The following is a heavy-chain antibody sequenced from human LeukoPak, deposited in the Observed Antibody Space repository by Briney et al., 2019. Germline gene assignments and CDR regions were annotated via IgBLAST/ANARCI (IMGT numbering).Heavy chain of an antibody. D-gene: IGHD3-16*01. CDR1: RFSFSDYT. Sequence: GGSLRLSCAASRFSFSDYTMSWVRQLPGKGLEWVSGIRHSGVDSSYADSVKGRFTISRDNSKNMLYLQMNSLRADDTAVYYCARGWGSNVYASALDVWGRGTMVTISS. J-gene: IGHJ3*01. CDR2: IRHSGVDS. V-gene: IGHV3-23*01. CDR3: ARGWGSNVYASALDV.